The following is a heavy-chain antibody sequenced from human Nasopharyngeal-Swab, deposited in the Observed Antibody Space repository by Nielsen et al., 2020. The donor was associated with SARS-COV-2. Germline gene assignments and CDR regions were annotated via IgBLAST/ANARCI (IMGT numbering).Heavy chain of an antibody. CDR2: IDYSGST. D-gene: IGHD3-22*01. CDR3: ARAEGHYDSSGYYRPALFDY. V-gene: IGHV4-39*07. Sequence: RQAPGQGLEWIGSIDYSGSTNYNPSLKSRVTISVDTSKNQFSLKLSSVTAADTAVYYCARAEGHYDSSGYYRPALFDYWGQGTLVTVSS. J-gene: IGHJ4*02.